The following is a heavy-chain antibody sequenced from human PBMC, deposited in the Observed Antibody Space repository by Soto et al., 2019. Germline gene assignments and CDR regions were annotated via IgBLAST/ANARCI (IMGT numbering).Heavy chain of an antibody. Sequence: GGSLRLSCAASGFTFSSYWMSWVRQAPGKGLEWVANIKQDGSEKYYVDSVKGRFTISRDNAKNSLYLQMNSLRAEDTAVYYCARATTGKYYYYYGMDVWGQGTTVT. CDR3: ARATTGKYYYYYGMDV. V-gene: IGHV3-7*03. D-gene: IGHD4-17*01. CDR1: GFTFSSYW. J-gene: IGHJ6*02. CDR2: IKQDGSEK.